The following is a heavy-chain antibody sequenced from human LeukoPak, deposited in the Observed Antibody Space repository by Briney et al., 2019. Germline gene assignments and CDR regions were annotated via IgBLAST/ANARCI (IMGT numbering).Heavy chain of an antibody. Sequence: GRSLRLSCAASGFTFDDYAMHWVRQAPGKGLEWVSGISWNSGSIGYADSVKGRFTISRDNAKNSLYLQMNSLRAEDTALYYCVIAAAGIGLPYGGQGTLVTVSS. CDR3: VIAAAGIGLPY. V-gene: IGHV3-9*01. J-gene: IGHJ4*02. CDR2: ISWNSGSI. CDR1: GFTFDDYA. D-gene: IGHD6-13*01.